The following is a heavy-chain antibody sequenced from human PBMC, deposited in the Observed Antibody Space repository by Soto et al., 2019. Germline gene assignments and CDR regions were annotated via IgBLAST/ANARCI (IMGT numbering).Heavy chain of an antibody. J-gene: IGHJ6*02. D-gene: IGHD2-21*02. CDR3: ARHIVVVTAIHYYYYGMDV. CDR2: ISSSSSTI. CDR1: GFTFSSYS. V-gene: IGHV3-48*02. Sequence: GGSLRLSCAASGFTFSSYSMNWVRQAPGKGLEWVSYISSSSSTIYYADFVKGRFTISRDNAKNSLYLQMNSLRDEDTAVYYCARHIVVVTAIHYYYYGMDVWGQGTTVTVSS.